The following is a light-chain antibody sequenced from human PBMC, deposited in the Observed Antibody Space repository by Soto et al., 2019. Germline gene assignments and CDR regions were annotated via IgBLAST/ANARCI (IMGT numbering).Light chain of an antibody. J-gene: IGLJ3*02. V-gene: IGLV1-36*01. CDR2: YDD. CDR1: TANIGKNT. CDR3: GAWDDSLNGWV. Sequence: QSVLTQPPSVSEGPGQRVTISCSGSTANIGKNTVNWYQQLPGEARKLFIYYDDLLASGVSDRFSGSKSGTSASLAISGLQSEDEADYDCGAWDDSLNGWVFGGGTKLTVL.